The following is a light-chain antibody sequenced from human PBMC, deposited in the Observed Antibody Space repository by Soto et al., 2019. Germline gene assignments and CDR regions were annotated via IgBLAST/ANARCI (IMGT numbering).Light chain of an antibody. CDR3: QHYGSSTWT. Sequence: EIVLTQSPGTLSLSPGEGATLSCRASQSISSTYLAWYQQKPGQAPRLLIYGASSRATGIPDRFSGSGSGTDFTLTISRLEPEDLAVYYCQHYGSSTWTFGQGTKVEIK. CDR1: QSISSTY. J-gene: IGKJ1*01. CDR2: GAS. V-gene: IGKV3-20*01.